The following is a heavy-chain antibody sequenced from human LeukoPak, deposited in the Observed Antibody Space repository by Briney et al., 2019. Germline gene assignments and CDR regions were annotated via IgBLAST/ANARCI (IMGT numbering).Heavy chain of an antibody. Sequence: GGSLRLSCAASGFTFSSYGMHWVRQAPGKGLEWVAFIRYDGSNKYYADSVKGRFTISRDNSKDTLYLQMNSLRAEDTAVYYCAKDQSGGSEHLDYWGQGTLVTVSS. CDR2: IRYDGSNK. J-gene: IGHJ4*02. CDR1: GFTFSSYG. CDR3: AKDQSGGSEHLDY. V-gene: IGHV3-30*02. D-gene: IGHD1-26*01.